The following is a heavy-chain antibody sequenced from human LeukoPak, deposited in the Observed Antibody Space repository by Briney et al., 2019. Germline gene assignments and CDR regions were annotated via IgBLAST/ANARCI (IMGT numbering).Heavy chain of an antibody. CDR3: AEGIAAAGRPGYYYGMDV. J-gene: IGHJ6*02. D-gene: IGHD6-13*01. CDR1: GFTFSDYY. V-gene: IGHV3-11*01. Sequence: GGSLRLSCAASGFTFSDYYMSWIRQAPGKGLEWVSYISSSGSTIYYADSVKGRFTISRDSAKNSLYLQMNSLRAEDTAVYYCAEGIAAAGRPGYYYGMDVWGQGTTVTVSS. CDR2: ISSSGSTI.